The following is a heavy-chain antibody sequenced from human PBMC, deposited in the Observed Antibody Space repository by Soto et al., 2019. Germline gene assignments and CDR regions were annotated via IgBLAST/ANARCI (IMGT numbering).Heavy chain of an antibody. D-gene: IGHD3-22*01. V-gene: IGHV3-23*01. CDR1: GFTFSSYA. J-gene: IGHJ4*02. CDR3: ARVSTVKTYYDSSGSPSAFDY. Sequence: GGSLRLSCAASGFTFSSYAMTWVRQAPGKGLEWVSVIGGSGYSTYYADSVKGRFTISRDNSKNTLYLQMNSLRAEDTAVYYCARVSTVKTYYDSSGSPSAFDYWGQGTLVTVSS. CDR2: IGGSGYST.